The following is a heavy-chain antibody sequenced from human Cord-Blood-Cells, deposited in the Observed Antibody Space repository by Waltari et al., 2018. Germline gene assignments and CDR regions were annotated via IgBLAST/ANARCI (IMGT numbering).Heavy chain of an antibody. CDR1: GYTLTELS. Sequence: QVQLVQSGAEVKKPGASVKVSCKVSGYTLTELSMHWVRQAPGKGLAWMGGFDQEDGETIYAQKVQGRVTMTEDTSTDTAYMELRSLRSEDTAVYYCATRSGSSSERGDYWGQGTLVTVSS. D-gene: IGHD6-6*01. CDR2: FDQEDGET. CDR3: ATRSGSSSERGDY. V-gene: IGHV1-24*01. J-gene: IGHJ4*02.